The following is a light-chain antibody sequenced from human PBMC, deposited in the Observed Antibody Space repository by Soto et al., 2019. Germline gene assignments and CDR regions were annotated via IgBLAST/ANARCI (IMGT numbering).Light chain of an antibody. CDR2: EVS. J-gene: IGLJ1*01. CDR3: CSYADGSIYF. V-gene: IGLV2-23*02. Sequence: QSALTQPASVSGSPGQSITISCIGTSSDVGSYNLVSWYQQHPGKAPKVLIYEVSERPSGVSSRFSGSKSGNTASLTISGLQAEDEGDYYCCSYADGSIYFFGTGTKVTVL. CDR1: SSDVGSYNL.